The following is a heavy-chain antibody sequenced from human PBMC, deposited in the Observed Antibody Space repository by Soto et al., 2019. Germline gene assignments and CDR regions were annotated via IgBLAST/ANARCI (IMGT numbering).Heavy chain of an antibody. CDR1: GFTFSSYA. CDR2: ISGSGGST. V-gene: IGHV3-23*01. D-gene: IGHD6-19*01. CDR3: EKGASGIAVAPSSFDY. J-gene: IGHJ4*02. Sequence: EVQLLESGGGLVQPGGSLRLSCAASGFTFSSYAMSWVRQAPGKGLEWVSAISGSGGSTYYADSVKGRFTISRDNSKNTLYLQMNSLRAEDTAVYYCEKGASGIAVAPSSFDYWGQGTLVTVSS.